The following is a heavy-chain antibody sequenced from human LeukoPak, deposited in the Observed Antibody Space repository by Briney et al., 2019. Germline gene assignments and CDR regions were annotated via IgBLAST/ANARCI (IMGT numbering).Heavy chain of an antibody. D-gene: IGHD5-24*01. CDR3: ARDYKYAFDN. CDR1: GFTFSDYS. J-gene: IGHJ4*02. Sequence: GGSLRLSCAASGFTFSDYSMNWVRQAPGKGLEWISYIGIDSGNTNYADSVKGRFTISGDKDKNSLYLQMNSLRVEDTAVYYCARDYKYAFDNWGQGTLVTVSS. CDR2: IGIDSGNT. V-gene: IGHV3-48*01.